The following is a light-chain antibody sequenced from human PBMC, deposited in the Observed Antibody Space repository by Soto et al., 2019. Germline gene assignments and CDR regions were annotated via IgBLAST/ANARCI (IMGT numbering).Light chain of an antibody. CDR2: DVS. CDR1: NSVVGNYNY. Sequence: QSVLTQPPSASGSPGQSVTISCTGTNSVVGNYNYVSWYQQHPGKAPKLMIYDVSNRPSGVSNRFSGSKSGNTASLTVSGLQAEDEADYYCSSYAGSNIYVFGTGTKVTVL. J-gene: IGLJ1*01. V-gene: IGLV2-8*01. CDR3: SSYAGSNIYV.